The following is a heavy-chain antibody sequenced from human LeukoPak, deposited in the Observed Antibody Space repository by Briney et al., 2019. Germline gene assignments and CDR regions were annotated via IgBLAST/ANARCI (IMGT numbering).Heavy chain of an antibody. CDR1: GDSMNGYY. V-gene: IGHV4-4*07. Sequence: SETLSLTCSVSGDSMNGYYWIWIRQTAGKGLEWIGRLFTGGNAECNPSLKSRVTMSVETSKSQFSLKLTSVTAADTAIYYCARGLRWDSGNDWGPEHWGQGVLVAVSS. J-gene: IGHJ4*02. D-gene: IGHD5-12*01. CDR3: ARGLRWDSGNDWGPEH. CDR2: LFTGGNA.